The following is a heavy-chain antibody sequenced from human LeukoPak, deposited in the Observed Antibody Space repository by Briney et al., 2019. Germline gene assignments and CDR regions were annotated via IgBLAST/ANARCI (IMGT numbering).Heavy chain of an antibody. J-gene: IGHJ4*02. CDR1: GYTFTGYY. CDR3: ARGRDSGTTGTSAPLWDY. D-gene: IGHD1-1*01. CDR2: INPNSGGT. Sequence: ASVEVSCKASGYTFTGYYMHWVRQAPGQRLEWMGWINPNSGGTNYGKKFQGRVTMTRDTSIGTAYMELSSLRSDDTAVYYCARGRDSGTTGTSAPLWDYWGQGTLVTVSS. V-gene: IGHV1-2*02.